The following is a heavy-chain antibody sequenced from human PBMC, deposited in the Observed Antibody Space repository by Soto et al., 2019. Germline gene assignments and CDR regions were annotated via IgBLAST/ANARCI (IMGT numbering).Heavy chain of an antibody. Sequence: PEGSLRLSCATSRFTFSSYEMNWVRQAPGKGLEWVSYISSSGSTIYYADSVKGRFTISRDNAKNSLYLQMDSLRAEDTAVYYCARDQEAGSFFPYYYGMDVWGQGTTVTVSS. D-gene: IGHD6-13*01. J-gene: IGHJ6*02. CDR1: RFTFSSYE. CDR2: ISSSGSTI. V-gene: IGHV3-48*03. CDR3: ARDQEAGSFFPYYYGMDV.